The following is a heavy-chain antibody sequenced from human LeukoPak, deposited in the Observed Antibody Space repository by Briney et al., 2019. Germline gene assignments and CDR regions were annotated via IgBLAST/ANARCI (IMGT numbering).Heavy chain of an antibody. D-gene: IGHD3-10*01. J-gene: IGHJ4*02. CDR1: GGSFSGYY. CDR3: ARDGSGSYYNPPLDY. V-gene: IGHV4-34*01. CDR2: IYYSGST. Sequence: SETLSLTCAVYGGSFSGYYWGWIRQPPGKGLEWIGSIYYSGSTYYNPSLKSRVTISVDTSKNQFSLKLSSVTAADTAVYYCARDGSGSYYNPPLDYWGQGTLVTVSS.